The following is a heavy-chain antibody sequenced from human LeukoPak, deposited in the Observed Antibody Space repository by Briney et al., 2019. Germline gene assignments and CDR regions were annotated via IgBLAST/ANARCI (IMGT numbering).Heavy chain of an antibody. Sequence: PSETLSLTCAVYGGSFSDYYWTWIRQPPGKGLEWIGEINHGGTTNYNPSLKSRVTISVDTSKNQFSLKLSSVTAADTAVYYCARHFEGIAAAGPSDYWGQGTLVTVSS. CDR3: ARHFEGIAAAGPSDY. J-gene: IGHJ4*02. CDR2: INHGGTT. CDR1: GGSFSDYY. D-gene: IGHD6-13*01. V-gene: IGHV4-34*01.